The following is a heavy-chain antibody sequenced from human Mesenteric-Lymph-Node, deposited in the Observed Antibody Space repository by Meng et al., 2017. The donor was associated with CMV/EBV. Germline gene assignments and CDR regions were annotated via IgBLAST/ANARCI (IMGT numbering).Heavy chain of an antibody. CDR1: GGSLSTYY. J-gene: IGHJ4*02. V-gene: IGHV4-34*01. Sequence: SLTCAGYGGSLSTYYWSWIRQPPGKGLEWIGEINPSGSTNYNPSLKSRISMSVDTSKNQFSLKLSSVTAADTAVYFCARGRGGWNDYWGQGTLVTVSS. CDR3: ARGRGGWNDY. D-gene: IGHD1-1*01. CDR2: INPSGST.